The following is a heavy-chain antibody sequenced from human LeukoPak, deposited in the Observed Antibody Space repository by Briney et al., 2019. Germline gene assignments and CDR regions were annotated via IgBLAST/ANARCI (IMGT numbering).Heavy chain of an antibody. D-gene: IGHD3-9*01. Sequence: ASVKVSCKVSGYTLTELSMRWVRQAPGKGLEWMGGFDPEDGETIYAQKSQGRVTMTEDTSTDTAYMELSSLRSEDTAVYYCATHILTGYYPKYYFDYWGQGTLVTVSS. CDR2: FDPEDGET. J-gene: IGHJ4*02. V-gene: IGHV1-24*01. CDR3: ATHILTGYYPKYYFDY. CDR1: GYTLTELS.